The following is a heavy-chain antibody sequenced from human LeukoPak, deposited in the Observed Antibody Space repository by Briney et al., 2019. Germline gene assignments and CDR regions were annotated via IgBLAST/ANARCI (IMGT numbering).Heavy chain of an antibody. CDR3: ARGGFLGAGTGGDHFDY. CDR1: GFTFSTYL. V-gene: IGHV3-30*04. CDR2: ISYDGSNK. J-gene: IGHJ4*02. Sequence: GGSLRLSCAVPGFTFSTYLMHWVRQAPGRGREWVALISYDGSNKYYADSVKGRFTISRDNSKTTLYLQMNSLRAEDTAVYYCARGGFLGAGTGGDHFDYWGQGTLVTVSS. D-gene: IGHD6-13*01.